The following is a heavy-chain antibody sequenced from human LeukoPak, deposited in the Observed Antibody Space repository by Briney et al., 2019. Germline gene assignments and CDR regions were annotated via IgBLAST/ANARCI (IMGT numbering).Heavy chain of an antibody. V-gene: IGHV4-30-4*08. J-gene: IGHJ3*02. D-gene: IGHD4-17*01. CDR1: GGSISSGDYY. Sequence: SQTLSLTCTVSGGSISSGDYYWSWIRQPPGKGLEWIGYIYYSGSTYYNPSLKSRATISVDTSKNQFSLKLSSVTAADTAVYYCARETGDYDAFDIWGQGTMVTVSS. CDR3: ARETGDYDAFDI. CDR2: IYYSGST.